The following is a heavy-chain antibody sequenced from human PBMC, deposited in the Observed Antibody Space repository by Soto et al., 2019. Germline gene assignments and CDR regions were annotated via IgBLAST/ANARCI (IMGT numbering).Heavy chain of an antibody. CDR2: ISGSGGST. Sequence: PGGSLRLSCAASGFTFSSYAMSWVRQAPGKGLEWVSAISGSGGSTYYADSVKGRFTISRDNSKNTLYLQMNSLRAEDTAVYYCAKDQYYYDSSGYDYWGQGTLVTVSS. V-gene: IGHV3-23*01. CDR1: GFTFSSYA. CDR3: AKDQYYYDSSGYDY. D-gene: IGHD3-22*01. J-gene: IGHJ4*02.